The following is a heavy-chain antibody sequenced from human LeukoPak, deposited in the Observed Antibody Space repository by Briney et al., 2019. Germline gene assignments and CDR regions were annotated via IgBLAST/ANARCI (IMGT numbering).Heavy chain of an antibody. J-gene: IGHJ4*02. Sequence: EGSLRLSRATSEFTFSAYAMNWVRQAPGKGLEWVGYISPTGSTMFYAGSVKGRFTISRDTADNSLYLQMKSLRVEDTAMYYCVRGGWRIIETGGDSWGQGTLVTVSS. V-gene: IGHV3-48*04. CDR3: VRGGWRIIETGGDS. CDR1: EFTFSAYA. D-gene: IGHD2-15*01. CDR2: ISPTGSTM.